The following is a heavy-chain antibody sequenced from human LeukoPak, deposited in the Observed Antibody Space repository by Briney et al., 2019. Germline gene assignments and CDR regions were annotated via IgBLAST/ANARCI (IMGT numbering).Heavy chain of an antibody. J-gene: IGHJ4*02. Sequence: SETLSLTCSVSGYSISDGTYYWGSIRQPPGKGLEWIGSIFHTGSTLYNPPLRSRGTMSVDTSKNQFSLQLSSVTAADTAVFYCARHLYRGVTEYWGQGTLVTVSS. CDR3: ARHLYRGVTEY. CDR2: IFHTGST. D-gene: IGHD3-10*01. V-gene: IGHV4-39*01. CDR1: GYSISDGTYY.